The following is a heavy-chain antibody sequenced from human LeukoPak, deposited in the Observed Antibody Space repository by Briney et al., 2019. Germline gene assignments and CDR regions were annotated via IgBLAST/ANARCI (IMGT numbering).Heavy chain of an antibody. CDR2: IYYSGST. D-gene: IGHD4-17*01. V-gene: IGHV4-39*01. CDR3: ARQDYVSSYFGP. CDR1: RDSISRGSYY. J-gene: IGHJ5*02. Sequence: SETLSLTCTISRDSISRGSYYWGWIRQPPGKGLEWIGTIYYSGSTYYNPSLKSRVTISVDTAKNYFSLSLRSVTAADTALYYCARQDYVSSYFGPWGQGTLVTVSS.